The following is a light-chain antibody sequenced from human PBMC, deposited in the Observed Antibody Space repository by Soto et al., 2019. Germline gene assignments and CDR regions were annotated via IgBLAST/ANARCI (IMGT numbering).Light chain of an antibody. V-gene: IGKV3D-15*01. Sequence: EIVITQSPATLSVSPGERATLSCRASQSVNRNLAWYQRKPGQAPRLLTYGASTRATGIPARFSGSGSGTEFTLTISSLQPEDFAVYYCQEYDNWLTWTFGQGTKV. CDR3: QEYDNWLTWT. J-gene: IGKJ1*01. CDR2: GAS. CDR1: QSVNRN.